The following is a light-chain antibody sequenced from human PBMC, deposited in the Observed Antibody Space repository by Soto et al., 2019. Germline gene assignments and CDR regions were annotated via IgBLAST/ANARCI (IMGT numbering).Light chain of an antibody. CDR3: QQYDTYPYT. CDR2: KAS. CDR1: QSIRSW. Sequence: DIQMTQSPSTLSASVGDRVTITCRASQSIRSWLAWYQQKPGKAPKFLIYKASILESGVPSRFSGSESGTEFTLTISSLQPDDFAPYYCQQYDTYPYTFGQGTKVQI. J-gene: IGKJ2*01. V-gene: IGKV1-5*03.